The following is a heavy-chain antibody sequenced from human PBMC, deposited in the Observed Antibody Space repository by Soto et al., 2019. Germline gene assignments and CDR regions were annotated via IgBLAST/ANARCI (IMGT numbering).Heavy chain of an antibody. D-gene: IGHD3-22*01. V-gene: IGHV4-39*01. CDR1: GGSISSSGYY. CDR2: IYFSGST. J-gene: IGHJ5*02. CDR3: ARLYYYDSSGNYGYNWFDP. Sequence: SETLSLTCTVSGGSISSSGYYWGWIRQPPGKGLEWIGSIYFSGSTYYTPSLKSRVTVSVDTSKNQFSLQLSSVTAADTAVYYCARLYYYDSSGNYGYNWFDPWGQGTLVTVSS.